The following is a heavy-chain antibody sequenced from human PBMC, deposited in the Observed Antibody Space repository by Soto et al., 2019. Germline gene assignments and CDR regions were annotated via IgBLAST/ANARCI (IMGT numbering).Heavy chain of an antibody. CDR3: ASNVPAAMGGYYYGMDV. CDR1: GFTFSSYG. CDR2: IWYDGSNK. Sequence: GGSLRLSCAASGFTFSSYGMHWVRQAPGKGLEWVAVIWYDGSNKYYADSVKGRFTISRDNSKNTLYLQMNSLRAEDTAVYYCASNVPAAMGGYYYGMDVWGQGTTVTVSS. D-gene: IGHD2-2*01. J-gene: IGHJ6*02. V-gene: IGHV3-33*01.